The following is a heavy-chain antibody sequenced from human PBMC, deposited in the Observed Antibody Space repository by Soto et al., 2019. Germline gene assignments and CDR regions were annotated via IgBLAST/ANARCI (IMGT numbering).Heavy chain of an antibody. D-gene: IGHD6-19*01. V-gene: IGHV3-66*01. CDR3: ARGRAVAVPLGD. CDR1: GFTVSSNY. CDR2: IYSGGST. Sequence: EVQLVESGGGLVQPGGSLRLSCAASGFTVSSNYMSWVRQAPGKGLEWVSVIYSGGSTYYADSVKGRFTISRDNSKNTLYLQMNSLRGEDTAVYYCARGRAVAVPLGDWGQGTLVTVSS. J-gene: IGHJ4*02.